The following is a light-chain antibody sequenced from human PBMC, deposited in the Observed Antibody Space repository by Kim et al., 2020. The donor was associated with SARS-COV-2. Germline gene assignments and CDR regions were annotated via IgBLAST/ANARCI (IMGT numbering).Light chain of an antibody. V-gene: IGLV3-21*04. Sequence: VAPGKTARVTCGGNHIGSKSVHWYQQKPGQAPVLVIYYDSDRPSGIPERFSGSNSGNTATLTISRVEAGDEADYYCQVWDSSSDHVFGTGTKVTVL. CDR2: YDS. CDR1: HIGSKS. CDR3: QVWDSSSDHV. J-gene: IGLJ1*01.